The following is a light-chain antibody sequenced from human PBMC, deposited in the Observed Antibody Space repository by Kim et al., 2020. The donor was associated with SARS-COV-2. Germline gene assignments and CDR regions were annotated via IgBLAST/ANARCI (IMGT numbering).Light chain of an antibody. V-gene: IGKV1-6*01. CDR1: QGIRND. Sequence: AIQMTQSPSSLSASVGDRVTITCRASQGIRNDLGWYQQKPGKAPKLLIYTASSLQSGVPSRFSGSKSGTYFTLTISSLQPEDFATYYCLQDYNYPYSFGQGTKLEI. CDR3: LQDYNYPYS. J-gene: IGKJ2*03. CDR2: TAS.